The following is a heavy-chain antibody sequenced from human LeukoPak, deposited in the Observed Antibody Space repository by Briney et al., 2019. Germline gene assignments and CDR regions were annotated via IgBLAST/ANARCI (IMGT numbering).Heavy chain of an antibody. CDR2: ISSNSSTI. V-gene: IGHV3-48*04. J-gene: IGHJ4*02. D-gene: IGHD3-10*01. CDR3: AMVRGVIFDY. CDR1: GITFSRYS. Sequence: PGGSLRLSCAASGITFSRYSMNWVRQAPGKGLEWVSYISSNSSTIYYADSVKGRFTISRDDAKNSLYLQMNSLRVEDTTVYYCAMVRGVIFDYWGQGTLVTVSS.